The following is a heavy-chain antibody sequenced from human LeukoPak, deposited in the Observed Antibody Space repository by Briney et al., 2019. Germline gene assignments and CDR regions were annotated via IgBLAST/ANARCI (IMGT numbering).Heavy chain of an antibody. CDR3: ARDGSSMGTNFDY. D-gene: IGHD1-7*01. CDR2: ISPSSSYI. J-gene: IGHJ4*02. V-gene: IGHV3-21*01. Sequence: GSLRLSCTVSGFTVSSNSMSWVRQAPGKGLEWVSSISPSSSYIYYADSVKGRFTISRDNAKNSLYLQMNSLRAEDTAVYYCARDGSSMGTNFDYWGQGTLVTVSS. CDR1: GFTVSSNS.